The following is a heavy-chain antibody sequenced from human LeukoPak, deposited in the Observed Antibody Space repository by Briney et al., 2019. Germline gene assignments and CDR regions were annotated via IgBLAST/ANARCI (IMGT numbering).Heavy chain of an antibody. J-gene: IGHJ4*02. D-gene: IGHD3-10*01. CDR3: TTFYYYGSGSYLGY. CDR1: GFTFTNAW. V-gene: IGHV3-15*01. Sequence: GGSLRLSCGASGFTFTNAWMTWVRRAPGEGLEWGGRIKSNTDGGTTDYAAPVKGRFTISRDDSNNTLNLQMNSLKTEDTAVYYCTTFYYYGSGSYLGYWGQGTLVTVSP. CDR2: IKSNTDGGTT.